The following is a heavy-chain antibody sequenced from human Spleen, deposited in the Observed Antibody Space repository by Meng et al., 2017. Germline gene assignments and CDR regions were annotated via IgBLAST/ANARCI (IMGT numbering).Heavy chain of an antibody. CDR2: ISWNGDSL. CDR3: ARSPIDKYDLSALPLDY. J-gene: IGHJ4*02. D-gene: IGHD3-22*01. Sequence: GGSLRLSCVASGFRFDDYAMHWVRQAPGKGLVWVAGISWNGDSLDYADSVKGRFTISRDNSKNSVFLQINSLRAEDTAVYYCARSPIDKYDLSALPLDYWGQGTLVTVSS. V-gene: IGHV3-9*01. CDR1: GFRFDDYA.